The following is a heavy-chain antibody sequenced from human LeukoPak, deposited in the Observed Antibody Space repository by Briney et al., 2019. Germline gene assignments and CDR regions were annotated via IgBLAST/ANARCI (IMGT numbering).Heavy chain of an antibody. CDR2: ISYDGSNK. CDR3: ARDPAKFWSGHDY. V-gene: IGHV3-30*03. D-gene: IGHD3-3*01. CDR1: GFTFSSYG. J-gene: IGHJ4*02. Sequence: GSLRLSCTASGFTFSSYGMHWVRQAPGKGLEWVAVISYDGSNKYYADSVKGRFTISRDNSKNTLYVQMNSLRAEDTAVYYCARDPAKFWSGHDYWGQGTLVTVSS.